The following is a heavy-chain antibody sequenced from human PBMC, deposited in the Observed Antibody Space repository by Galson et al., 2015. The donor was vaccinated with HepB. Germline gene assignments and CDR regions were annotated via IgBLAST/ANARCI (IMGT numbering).Heavy chain of an antibody. Sequence: SETLSLTCAVYGGSFSGYYWSWIRQPPGKGLEWIGEINHSGSTNYNPSLKSRVTISVDTSKNQFSLKLSSVTAADTAVYYCARLAARTAEYYYYYGMDVWGQGTTVTVSS. CDR1: GGSFSGYY. CDR2: INHSGST. CDR3: ARLAARTAEYYYYYGMDV. V-gene: IGHV4-34*01. D-gene: IGHD6-6*01. J-gene: IGHJ6*02.